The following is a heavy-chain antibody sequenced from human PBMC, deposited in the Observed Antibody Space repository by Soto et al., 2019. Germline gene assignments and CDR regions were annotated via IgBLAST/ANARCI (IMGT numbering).Heavy chain of an antibody. CDR1: GASFSGYY. CDR2: INHSGST. D-gene: IGHD6-13*01. CDR3: ARNHANPDSSSWYGMDV. V-gene: IGHV4-34*01. Sequence: ESLGLSGTVYGASFSGYYWSWIRQPPGKGLEWIGEINHSGSTNYNPSLKSRVTISVDTSKNQFSLKLSSVTAADTAVYYCARNHANPDSSSWYGMDVWGQGTTVTVSS. J-gene: IGHJ6*02.